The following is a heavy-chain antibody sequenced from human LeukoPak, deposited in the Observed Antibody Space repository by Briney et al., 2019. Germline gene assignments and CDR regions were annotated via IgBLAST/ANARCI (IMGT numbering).Heavy chain of an antibody. CDR1: GFTFDDYA. CDR3: AKGPGNWIANFDY. D-gene: IGHD1-20*01. CDR2: ISWNSGSI. J-gene: IGHJ4*02. V-gene: IGHV3-9*01. Sequence: PGGSLRLSCAASGFTFDDYAMHWVRQAPGKGLEWVSGISWNSGSIGYADSVKGRFTISRDNSKNTLYLQMNSLRAEDTAVYYCAKGPGNWIANFDYWGQGTLVTVSS.